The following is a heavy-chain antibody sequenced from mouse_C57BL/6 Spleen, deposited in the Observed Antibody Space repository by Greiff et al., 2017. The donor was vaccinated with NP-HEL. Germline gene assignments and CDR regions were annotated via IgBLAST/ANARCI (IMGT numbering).Heavy chain of an antibody. CDR3: ARACFYYAMDY. CDR1: GYTFTSYW. CDR2: IDPSDSET. J-gene: IGHJ4*01. Sequence: QVQLQQPGAELVRPGSSVKLSCKASGYTFTSYWMHWVKQRPIQGLEWIGNIDPSDSETHYNQKFKDKATLTVDKSSSTAYMQLSSLTSEDSAVYYCARACFYYAMDYWGQGTSVTVSS. V-gene: IGHV1-52*01.